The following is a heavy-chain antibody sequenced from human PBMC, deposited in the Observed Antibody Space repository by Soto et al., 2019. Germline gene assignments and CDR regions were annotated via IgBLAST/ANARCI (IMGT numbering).Heavy chain of an antibody. CDR3: AKVFGSGYDLDY. J-gene: IGHJ4*02. CDR2: ISGGGGST. Sequence: GGSLRLSCAASGFTFISYAMSWVRQAPGKGLEWVSGISGGGGSTYYADSVKGRFTISRDNSKNTLYLQMNSLRAEDTAIYYCAKVFGSGYDLDYWGQGTLVTVSS. D-gene: IGHD5-12*01. V-gene: IGHV3-23*01. CDR1: GFTFISYA.